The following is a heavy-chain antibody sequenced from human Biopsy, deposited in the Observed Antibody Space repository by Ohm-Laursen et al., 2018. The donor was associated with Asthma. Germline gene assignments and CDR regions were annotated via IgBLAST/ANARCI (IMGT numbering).Heavy chain of an antibody. CDR2: ISYDGNHK. Sequence: SLRLSCTATGFMFRSFGMHWVRQAPGKGLEWVAVISYDGNHKFYEDSVKGRFTISRDNSKNTLYLQMNSLRAEDTAVYYCARDVDLRSVYWGQGTLVTVSS. CDR3: ARDVDLRSVY. V-gene: IGHV3-30*03. CDR1: GFMFRSFG. J-gene: IGHJ4*02. D-gene: IGHD2-15*01.